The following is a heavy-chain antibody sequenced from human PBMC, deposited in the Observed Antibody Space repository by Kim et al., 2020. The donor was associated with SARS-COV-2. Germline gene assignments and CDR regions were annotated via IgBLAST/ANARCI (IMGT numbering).Heavy chain of an antibody. D-gene: IGHD3-16*02. CDR2: ISSSSSYI. CDR3: VPYYDYVWGSYRSPLGGY. V-gene: IGHV3-21*01. J-gene: IGHJ4*02. Sequence: GGSLRLSCAASGFTFSSYSMNWVRQAPGKGLEWVSSISSSSSYIYYADSVKGRFTISRDNAKNSLYLQMNSLRAEDTAVYYCVPYYDYVWGSYRSPLGGYWGQGTLVTVSS. CDR1: GFTFSSYS.